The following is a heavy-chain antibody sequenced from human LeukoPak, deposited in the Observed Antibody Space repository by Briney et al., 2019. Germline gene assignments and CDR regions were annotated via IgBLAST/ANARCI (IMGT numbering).Heavy chain of an antibody. CDR3: ASGPVGATAGGGFDY. CDR2: ISSDGSNK. D-gene: IGHD1-26*01. Sequence: PGGSLRLSCAASGFTFRSYAMHWVRQAPGKGLEWVAVISSDGSNKYYADSVKGRFTISRDNSKNTLYLQMNSLRPEDTAVYYCASGPVGATAGGGFDYWGQGTLVTVSS. V-gene: IGHV3-30*04. J-gene: IGHJ4*02. CDR1: GFTFRSYA.